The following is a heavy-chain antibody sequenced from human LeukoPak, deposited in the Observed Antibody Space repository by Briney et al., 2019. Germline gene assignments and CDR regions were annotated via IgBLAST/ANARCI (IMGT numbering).Heavy chain of an antibody. CDR1: GFTFSSYG. CDR2: ISYDGSNK. CDR3: ARLSGSYAFDI. V-gene: IGHV3-30*03. J-gene: IGHJ3*02. D-gene: IGHD3-22*01. Sequence: GRSLRLSCAASGFTFSSYGMHWVRQAPGKGLEWVAVISYDGSNKYYADSVKGRFTISRDNSKNTLYLQMNSLRAEDTAVYYCARLSGSYAFDIWGQGTMVTVSS.